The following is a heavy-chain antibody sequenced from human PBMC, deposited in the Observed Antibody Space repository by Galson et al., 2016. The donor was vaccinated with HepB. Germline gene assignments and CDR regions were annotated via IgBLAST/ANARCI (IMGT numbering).Heavy chain of an antibody. J-gene: IGHJ6*03. CDR3: ATGLAVAGKYYYYYMDV. CDR2: IHHRGRT. Sequence: SETLSLTCDVSGGSISSDYWWSWVRQPPGKGLEWIGEIHHRGRTNYNPSLQSRVTISLDKSKNQFSLRLSSVTAADTAVYYCATGLAVAGKYYYYYMDVWGNGTTVTASS. D-gene: IGHD6-19*01. CDR1: GGSISSDYW. V-gene: IGHV4-4*02.